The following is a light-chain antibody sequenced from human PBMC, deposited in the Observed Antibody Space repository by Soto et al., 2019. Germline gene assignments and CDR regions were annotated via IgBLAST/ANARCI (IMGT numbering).Light chain of an antibody. CDR2: DAS. V-gene: IGKV3-11*01. CDR3: QQRSNWPRT. J-gene: IGKJ2*01. Sequence: EIVLTQSPATLSLSPGERATLSCRASQSVSSYLAWYQQRPGQAPRLLIYDASNRATAIPARFSGSGSGTDFNLTISGLEPEDFAVYYCQQRSNWPRTFGQGTKLEIK. CDR1: QSVSSY.